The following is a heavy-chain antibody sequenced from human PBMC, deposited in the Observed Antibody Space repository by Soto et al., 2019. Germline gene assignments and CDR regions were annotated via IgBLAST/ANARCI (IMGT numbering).Heavy chain of an antibody. V-gene: IGHV1-2*02. CDR1: GYTFTGYY. D-gene: IGHD2-15*01. CDR3: ARGDCSGGSCYSSWFDP. CDR2: INPNSGGT. Sequence: GASVKVSCKASGYTFTGYYMHWVRQAPGQGLEWMGWINPNSGGTNYAQKFQGRVTMTRDTSISTAYMELSRLRSDDTAVYYCARGDCSGGSCYSSWFDPWGQGTLVTV. J-gene: IGHJ5*02.